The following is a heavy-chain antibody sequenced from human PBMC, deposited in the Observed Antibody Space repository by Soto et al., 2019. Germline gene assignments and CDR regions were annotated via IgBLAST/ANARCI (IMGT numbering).Heavy chain of an antibody. CDR1: GGSISSYY. J-gene: IGHJ5*02. D-gene: IGHD5-12*01. CDR2: IYYSGST. Sequence: LPCTVSGGSISSYYWSWIRQPPGKGLEWIGYIYYSGSTNYNPSLKSRVTISVDTSKNQFSLKLSSVTAADTAVYYFARGRDGYNWFDPWRQGPRVIFSS. V-gene: IGHV4-59*01. CDR3: ARGRDGYNWFDP.